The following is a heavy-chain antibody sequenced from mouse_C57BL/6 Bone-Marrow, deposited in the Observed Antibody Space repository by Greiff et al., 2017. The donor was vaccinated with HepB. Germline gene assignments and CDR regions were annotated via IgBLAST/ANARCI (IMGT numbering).Heavy chain of an antibody. Sequence: QVTLKESGPGILQSSQTLSLTCSFSGFSLSTSGMGVSWIRQPSGKSLEWLAHIYWDDDKRYNPSLKRRLTISKDTSRNQVFLKITSVDTADTATYYCARRGYYGSSYGYAMDYWGQGTSVTVSS. J-gene: IGHJ4*01. D-gene: IGHD1-1*01. CDR3: ARRGYYGSSYGYAMDY. CDR1: GFSLSTSGMG. CDR2: IYWDDDK. V-gene: IGHV8-12*01.